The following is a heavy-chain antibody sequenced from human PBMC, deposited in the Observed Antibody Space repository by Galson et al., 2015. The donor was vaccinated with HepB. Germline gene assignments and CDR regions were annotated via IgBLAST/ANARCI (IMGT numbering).Heavy chain of an antibody. J-gene: IGHJ4*02. CDR2: IVWDGGRT. CDR1: GFTFDDYA. D-gene: IGHD3-10*01. CDR3: ARGLSLWFGELYGYFDY. Sequence: SLRLSCAASGFTFDDYAMHWVRQAPGKGLEWVSLIVWDGGRTYYADPVKGRFTISRDNTKNSLYLQMSSLRAEDTALYYCARGLSLWFGELYGYFDYWGQGTLVTVSS. V-gene: IGHV3-43D*03.